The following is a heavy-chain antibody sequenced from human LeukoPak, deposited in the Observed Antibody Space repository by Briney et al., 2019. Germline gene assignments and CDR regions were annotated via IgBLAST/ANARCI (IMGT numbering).Heavy chain of an antibody. J-gene: IGHJ4*02. Sequence: SQTLSLTCAISGDSVSSNTVGWHWIRQSPARGLEWLGRTKYRSKWYEDYAVSVQGRITINADTSKNQFSLQLNPVTPEDTAVYYCARTYKYGYDFWGQGTLVTVSS. CDR3: ARTYKYGYDF. CDR1: GDSVSSNTVG. CDR2: TKYRSKWYE. V-gene: IGHV6-1*01. D-gene: IGHD5-18*01.